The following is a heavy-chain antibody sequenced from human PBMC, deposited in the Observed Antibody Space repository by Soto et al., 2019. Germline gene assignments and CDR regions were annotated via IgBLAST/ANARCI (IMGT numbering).Heavy chain of an antibody. CDR3: ARGLELRYYGMDV. J-gene: IGHJ6*02. V-gene: IGHV3-21*01. CDR1: GFTFSSYS. CDR2: ISSSSSYI. D-gene: IGHD1-7*01. Sequence: EVQLLESGGGLVQPGGSLRLSCTASGFTFSSYSMNWVRQAPGKGLEWVSSISSSSSYIYYADSVKGRFTISRDNAKNSLYLQMNSLRAEDTAVYYCARGLELRYYGMDVWGQGTTVTVSS.